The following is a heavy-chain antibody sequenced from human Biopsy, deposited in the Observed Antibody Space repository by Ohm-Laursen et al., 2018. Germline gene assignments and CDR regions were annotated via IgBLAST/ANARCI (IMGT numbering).Heavy chain of an antibody. V-gene: IGHV1-69*04. J-gene: IGHJ4*02. Sequence: SSVKVSCKASGGPSSNYAFSWVRQAPGQGLEWVGRIVPILGHLNYAQRFQGRVSITADKSTTYVYMELSRLTSGDTTVYYCAADADGYYTEFDYWGPGTLVTVSS. CDR1: GGPSSNYA. CDR3: AADADGYYTEFDY. CDR2: IVPILGHL. D-gene: IGHD3-3*01.